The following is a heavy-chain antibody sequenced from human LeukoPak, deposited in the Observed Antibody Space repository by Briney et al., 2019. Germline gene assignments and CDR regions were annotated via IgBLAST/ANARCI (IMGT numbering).Heavy chain of an antibody. V-gene: IGHV4-34*01. J-gene: IGHJ6*03. Sequence: SETLSLTCAVHGGSFSGYYWSWIRQPPGKGLEWIGEINHSGSTNYNPSLKSRVTISVDTSKNQFSLKLSSVTAADTAVYYCARGRKSAAGKRYYYYMDVWGKGTTVTVSS. D-gene: IGHD6-13*01. CDR3: ARGRKSAAGKRYYYYMDV. CDR1: GGSFSGYY. CDR2: INHSGST.